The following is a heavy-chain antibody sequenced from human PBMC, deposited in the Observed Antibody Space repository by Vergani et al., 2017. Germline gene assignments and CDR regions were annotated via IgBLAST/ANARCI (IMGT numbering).Heavy chain of an antibody. CDR1: GGTFSSYT. J-gene: IGHJ6*02. CDR3: ARAGYCSSTSCYSSYYYYGMDV. D-gene: IGHD2-2*03. V-gene: IGHV1-69*02. CDR2: IIPILGIA. Sequence: QVQLVQSGAEVKKPGSSVKVSCKASGGTFSSYTISWVRQAPGQGLEWMGRIIPILGIANYAQKFQGRVTFTADKSTSTAYMELSSLRSEDTAVYYCARAGYCSSTSCYSSYYYYGMDVWGQGTTVTVSS.